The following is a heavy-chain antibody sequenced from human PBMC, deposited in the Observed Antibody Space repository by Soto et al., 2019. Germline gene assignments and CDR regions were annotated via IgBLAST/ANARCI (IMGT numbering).Heavy chain of an antibody. Sequence: EVQLVESGGGLVQPGGSLRLSCAASGFTFSSYSMNWVRQAPGKGLEWVSYISSSSSTIYYADSVKGRFTISRDNAKNSLYLQMNSRRDEDTAVYYCARESSGWYPNWGQGTLVTVSS. D-gene: IGHD6-19*01. CDR3: ARESSGWYPN. J-gene: IGHJ1*01. CDR1: GFTFSSYS. CDR2: ISSSSSTI. V-gene: IGHV3-48*02.